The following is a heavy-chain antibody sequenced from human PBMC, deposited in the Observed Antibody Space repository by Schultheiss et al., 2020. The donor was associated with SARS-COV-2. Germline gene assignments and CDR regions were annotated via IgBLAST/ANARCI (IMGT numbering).Heavy chain of an antibody. CDR1: GFTFSSYA. Sequence: GESLKISCAASGFTFSSYAMSWVRQAPGKGLEWVGRVKSKTDGGTTDYAAPVKGRFTISRDDSKNTLYLQMNSLRAEDTAVYYCARDEVGMDVWGQGTTVTVSS. CDR2: VKSKTDGGTT. CDR3: ARDEVGMDV. V-gene: IGHV3-15*01. J-gene: IGHJ6*02.